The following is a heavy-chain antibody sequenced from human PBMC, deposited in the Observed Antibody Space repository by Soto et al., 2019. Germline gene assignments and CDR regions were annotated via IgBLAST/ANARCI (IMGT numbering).Heavy chain of an antibody. Sequence: GESLKISCKGSGYIFTSYWIGWVRQMPGKGLEWMGIIYPGDSDTRYSPSFQGQVTISADKPISTAYLQWSSLKASDTAMYYCARSSGNYYYHYGMDVWGQGTTVTVSS. D-gene: IGHD1-26*01. CDR3: ARSSGNYYYHYGMDV. CDR2: IYPGDSDT. CDR1: GYIFTSYW. J-gene: IGHJ6*02. V-gene: IGHV5-51*04.